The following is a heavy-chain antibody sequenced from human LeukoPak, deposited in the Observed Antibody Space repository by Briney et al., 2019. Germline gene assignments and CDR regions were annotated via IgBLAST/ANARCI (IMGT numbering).Heavy chain of an antibody. CDR2: IIPIFGTA. D-gene: IGHD4-17*01. J-gene: IGHJ4*02. CDR1: GGTFSSYA. V-gene: IGHV1-69*13. CDR3: ARDDDYGDFLVY. Sequence: ASVKVSCKASGGTFSSYAISWVGQAPGQGLEWMGGIIPIFGTANYAQKFQGRVTITADESTSTAYMELSSLRSEDTAVYYCARDDDYGDFLVYWGQGTLVTVSS.